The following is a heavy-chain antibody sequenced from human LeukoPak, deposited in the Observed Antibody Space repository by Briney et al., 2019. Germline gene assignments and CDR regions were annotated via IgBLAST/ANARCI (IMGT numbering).Heavy chain of an antibody. J-gene: IGHJ4*02. CDR3: AKGSTYLDY. CDR1: GFTFSSYG. Sequence: GGSLRLSCAASGFTFSSYGMHWVRQAPGKGLEWVAVISYDGSKKYYADSVKGRFTISRDNSKNTLYPQMNSLRAEDTAVYYCAKGSTYLDYWGQGTLVTVSS. V-gene: IGHV3-30*18. D-gene: IGHD5/OR15-5a*01. CDR2: ISYDGSKK.